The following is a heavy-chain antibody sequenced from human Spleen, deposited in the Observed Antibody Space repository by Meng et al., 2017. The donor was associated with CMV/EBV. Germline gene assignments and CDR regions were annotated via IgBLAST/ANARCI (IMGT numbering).Heavy chain of an antibody. CDR1: GDSTTSFY. V-gene: IGHV4-59*01. CDR2: IYYSGST. Sequence: SETLSLTCSVSGDSTTSFYWSWIRQPPGKGLEWIGYIYYSGSTNYNPSLKSRVTISVDTSKTQFSLKLTSVTAADTAVYYCARDGGLYTMDVWGQGTTVTVSS. D-gene: IGHD4-23*01. J-gene: IGHJ6*02. CDR3: ARDGGLYTMDV.